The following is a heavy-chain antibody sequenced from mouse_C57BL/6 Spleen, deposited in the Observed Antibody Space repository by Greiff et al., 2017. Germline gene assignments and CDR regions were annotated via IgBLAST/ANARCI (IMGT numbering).Heavy chain of an antibody. J-gene: IGHJ2*01. V-gene: IGHV1-19*01. CDR2: INPYNGGT. CDR3: ARGDYSNWGDY. D-gene: IGHD2-5*01. CDR1: GYTFTDYY. Sequence: EVKLVESGPVLVKPGASVKMSCKASGYTFTDYYMNWVKQSHGKSLEWIGVINPYNGGTSYNQKFKGKATLTVDKSSSTAYMELNSLTSEDSAVYYCARGDYSNWGDYWGQGTTLTVSS.